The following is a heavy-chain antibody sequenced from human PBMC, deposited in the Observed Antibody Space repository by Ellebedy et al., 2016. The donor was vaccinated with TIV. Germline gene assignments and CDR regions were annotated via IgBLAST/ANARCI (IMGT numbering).Heavy chain of an antibody. Sequence: AASVKVSCKASGFTFTSYYLHWMRQAPGQGLEWMGLISPSGRSTAYAQKFQGRVTMIKDTSTSTVYMELSSLESEDTAVYYCARDRDAAMASFYYYGLDVWGQGTTVTVSS. V-gene: IGHV1-46*01. J-gene: IGHJ6*02. CDR2: ISPSGRST. CDR1: GFTFTSYY. D-gene: IGHD5-18*01. CDR3: ARDRDAAMASFYYYGLDV.